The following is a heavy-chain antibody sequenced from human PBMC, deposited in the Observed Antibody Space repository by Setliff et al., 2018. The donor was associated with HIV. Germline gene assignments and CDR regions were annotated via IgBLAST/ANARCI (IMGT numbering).Heavy chain of an antibody. D-gene: IGHD1-1*01. CDR1: GYTFTTHD. CDR3: ARARWNDVSPLYYSDL. J-gene: IGHJ4*02. V-gene: IGHV1-8*01. CDR2: MSPNSDNR. Sequence: ASVKVSCKASGYTFTTHDNTHDINWVRQAPGQGLEGMGWMSPNSDNRGYAQKFQGRVTMTRDTSISTAYMELSSLRSEDTAVYYCARARWNDVSPLYYSDLWGQGTLVTVSS.